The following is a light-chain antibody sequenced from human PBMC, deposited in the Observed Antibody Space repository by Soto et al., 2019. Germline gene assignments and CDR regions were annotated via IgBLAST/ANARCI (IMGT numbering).Light chain of an antibody. Sequence: QSALTQPASVSGSPGQSITISCTGTSSDVGGFNLVSWYQQHPGKAPKLMIHEGSKWPSGVPNRFSGSKSGNTASLTISGLQVEDEADYYCCSYTGTSTLVVFGGGTKLTVL. CDR2: EGS. J-gene: IGLJ2*01. CDR1: SSDVGGFNL. CDR3: CSYTGTSTLVV. V-gene: IGLV2-23*01.